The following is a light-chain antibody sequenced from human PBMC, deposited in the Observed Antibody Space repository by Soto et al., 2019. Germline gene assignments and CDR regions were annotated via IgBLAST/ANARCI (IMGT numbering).Light chain of an antibody. CDR1: QSVSTY. CDR3: QQYDNLPYT. V-gene: IGKV1-39*01. CDR2: GAS. J-gene: IGKJ2*01. Sequence: DIQMTQSPSSLSTSVGDRVTITCRTSQSVSTYLNWYQQRPGKAPKLLIYGASSLQSGVPSRFSGSGSGTHFTLTISSLQPEDIATYYCQQYDNLPYTFGQGTQLEIK.